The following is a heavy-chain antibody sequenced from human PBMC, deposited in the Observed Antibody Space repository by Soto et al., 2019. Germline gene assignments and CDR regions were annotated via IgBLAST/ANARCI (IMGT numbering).Heavy chain of an antibody. Sequence: QVQLQESGPGLVKPSGTLSLTCAVSGGSVSGDSWWSWVRQPPGKGLEWIGEIFRSGTTNYNPSLKGRITISIDKSKKRFSLKLTSVAAADTAVYYCGGGGVYTWHSWGQGTLVTVSS. V-gene: IGHV4-4*02. CDR1: GGSVSGDSW. CDR2: IFRSGTT. D-gene: IGHD2-8*01. J-gene: IGHJ4*02. CDR3: GGGGVYTWHS.